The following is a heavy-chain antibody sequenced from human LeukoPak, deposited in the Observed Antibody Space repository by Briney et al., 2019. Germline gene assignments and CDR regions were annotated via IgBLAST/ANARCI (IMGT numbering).Heavy chain of an antibody. CDR2: IIPIFGTA. D-gene: IGHD4-17*01. CDR3: ARGAGERDYYYYMDA. CDR1: GGTFSSYA. Sequence: GASVKVSCKASGGTFSSYAISWVRQAPGQGLEWMGGIIPIFGTANYAQKFQGRVTITADESTSTAYMELSSLRSEDTAVYYCARGAGERDYYYYMDAWGKGTTVTVSS. J-gene: IGHJ6*03. V-gene: IGHV1-69*13.